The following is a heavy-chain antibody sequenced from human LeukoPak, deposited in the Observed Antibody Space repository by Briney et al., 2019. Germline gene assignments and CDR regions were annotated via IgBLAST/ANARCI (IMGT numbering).Heavy chain of an antibody. Sequence: SETLSLTCIASGFSITDRAYHWGYIRQPPGKGLEWIGSVHYTGNTNYNPSLKSRVTISLDTSKSQFSLRLTSVTAADTAVYYCARVRQLIEAGTFDVWGQGTVVTVSS. D-gene: IGHD6-19*01. V-gene: IGHV4-39*07. CDR2: VHYTGNT. J-gene: IGHJ3*01. CDR3: ARVRQLIEAGTFDV. CDR1: GFSITDRAYH.